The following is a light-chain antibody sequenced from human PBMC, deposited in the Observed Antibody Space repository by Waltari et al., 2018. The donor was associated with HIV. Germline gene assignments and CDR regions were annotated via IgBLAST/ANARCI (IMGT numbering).Light chain of an antibody. Sequence: DIVLTQSPDSLAVSLGERATINCKSSQSVLLSSNNKNCLTWYQQKPGQPPKLLIYWASSRESGVPDRFSGSGSGTDFTLTISSLQAEDVAVYYCQQYYNTPYTFGQGTKLEIK. V-gene: IGKV4-1*01. CDR1: QSVLLSSNNKNC. CDR2: WAS. CDR3: QQYYNTPYT. J-gene: IGKJ2*01.